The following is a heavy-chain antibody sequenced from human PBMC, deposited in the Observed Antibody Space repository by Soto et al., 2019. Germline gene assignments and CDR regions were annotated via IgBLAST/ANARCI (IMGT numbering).Heavy chain of an antibody. D-gene: IGHD3-3*01. CDR1: GYTFTSYD. J-gene: IGHJ6*03. CDR3: ASGQRWSNPGYYYYMDV. CDR2: MNPNSGNT. Sequence: QVQLVQSGAEVKKPGASVKVSCKASGYTFTSYDINWVRQATGQGLEWMGWMNPNSGNTGYAQKFQGRVTMTRNTSISTAYMELSSLRSEDTAVYYCASGQRWSNPGYYYYMDVWGNVPTVTVSS. V-gene: IGHV1-8*01.